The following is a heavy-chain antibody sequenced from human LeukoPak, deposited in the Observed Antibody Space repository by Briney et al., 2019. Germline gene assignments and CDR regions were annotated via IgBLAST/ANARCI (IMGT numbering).Heavy chain of an antibody. CDR2: IQFDGSEE. Sequence: GGSLRLSCAASGFTFSTYGMHWVRQAPGKGLEWVAFIQFDGSEEFYADSVKGRFSISRDNSKSTLYLQMNSLRAEDTSVYYCARDPKWQVYGMDVWGQGTTVTVSS. V-gene: IGHV3-30*02. D-gene: IGHD6-19*01. CDR1: GFTFSTYG. J-gene: IGHJ6*02. CDR3: ARDPKWQVYGMDV.